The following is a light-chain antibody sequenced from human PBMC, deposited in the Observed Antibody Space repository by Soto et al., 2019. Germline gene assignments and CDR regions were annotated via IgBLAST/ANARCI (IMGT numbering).Light chain of an antibody. J-gene: IGKJ1*01. CDR2: HAS. CDR3: QRYNTYWT. V-gene: IGKV1-5*01. CDR1: QSISTW. Sequence: DIQMTQSPSTLSASVGDRVTITCRASQSISTWLAWYQQKPGRAPKLLIWHASSLESGVPSRFSGSGSGTEFTLTISSLQPDDFATYYCQRYNTYWTFGQGTKVEIK.